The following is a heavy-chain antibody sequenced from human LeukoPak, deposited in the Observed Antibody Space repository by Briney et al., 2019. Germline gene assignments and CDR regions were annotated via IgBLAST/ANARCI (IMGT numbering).Heavy chain of an antibody. V-gene: IGHV4-4*07. CDR2: IYTSGST. D-gene: IGHD2-15*01. CDR1: GGSISSYY. CDR3: ARDHCGGSCKQWYFDL. J-gene: IGHJ2*01. Sequence: PSETLSLTCTVSGGSISSYYWSWIRQPAGKGLEWIGRIYTSGSTNYNPSLKSRVTMSVDTSKNQFSLKLSSVTAADTAVYYCARDHCGGSCKQWYFDLWGRGTLVTVSS.